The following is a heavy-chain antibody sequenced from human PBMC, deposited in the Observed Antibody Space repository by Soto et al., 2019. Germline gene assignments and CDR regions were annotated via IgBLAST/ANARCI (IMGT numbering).Heavy chain of an antibody. CDR3: TRDEWDIVVVVAAGAHDY. D-gene: IGHD2-15*01. V-gene: IGHV3-49*03. J-gene: IGHJ4*02. CDR1: GFTFVDYA. Sequence: GGSLRLSCTASGFTFVDYAMSWFRQAPGKGLEWVGFIRSKAYGGTTEYAASVKGRFTISRDDSKSIAYLQMNSLKTEDTAVYYCTRDEWDIVVVVAAGAHDYWGQGTLVTVSS. CDR2: IRSKAYGGTT.